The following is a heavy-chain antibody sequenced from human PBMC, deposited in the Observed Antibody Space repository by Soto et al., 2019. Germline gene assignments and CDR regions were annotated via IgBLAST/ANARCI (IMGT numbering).Heavy chain of an antibody. D-gene: IGHD3-9*01. CDR1: GYTFTSYG. J-gene: IGHJ4*02. Sequence: QVQLVQSGAEVKKPGASVKVSCKASGYTFTSYGISWVRQAPGQGLEWMGWISAYNGNTNYAQKLQGRVTMTTDTSTXXAXMXXRSLRSDDTAVYYCASNLITRYDILTGYSKYYFDYWGQGTLVTVSS. CDR2: ISAYNGNT. CDR3: ASNLITRYDILTGYSKYYFDY. V-gene: IGHV1-18*01.